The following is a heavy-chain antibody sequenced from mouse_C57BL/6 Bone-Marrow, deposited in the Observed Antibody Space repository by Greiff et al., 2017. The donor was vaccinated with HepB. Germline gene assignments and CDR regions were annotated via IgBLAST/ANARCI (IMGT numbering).Heavy chain of an antibody. CDR2: IDPSDSYT. V-gene: IGHV1-50*01. D-gene: IGHD1-1*01. CDR3: ARFGYGSSYYFDY. J-gene: IGHJ2*01. Sequence: QVQLKQPGAELVKPGASVKLSCKASGYTFTSYWMQWVKQRPGQGLEWIGEIDPSDSYTNYNQKFKGKATLTVDTSSSTAYMQLSSLTSEDSAVYYCARFGYGSSYYFDYWGQGTTLTVSS. CDR1: GYTFTSYW.